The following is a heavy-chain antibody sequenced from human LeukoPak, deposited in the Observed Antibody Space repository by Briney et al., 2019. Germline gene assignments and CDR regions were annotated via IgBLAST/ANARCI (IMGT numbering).Heavy chain of an antibody. CDR3: ARGGTPSSFDY. D-gene: IGHD5-12*01. V-gene: IGHV3-23*01. J-gene: IGHJ4*02. CDR2: ISGSGGST. CDR1: GFTFTSYA. Sequence: GGSLRLSCAASGFTFTSYAMSWVRQAPGKGLEWVSAISGSGGSTYYADSVKGRFTISRDNSKNTLYLQMSSLRAEETAVYYCARGGTPSSFDYWGQGTLVTVSS.